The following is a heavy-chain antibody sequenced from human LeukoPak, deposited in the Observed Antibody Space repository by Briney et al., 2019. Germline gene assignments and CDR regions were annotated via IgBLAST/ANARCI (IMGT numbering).Heavy chain of an antibody. V-gene: IGHV4-59*01. J-gene: IGHJ3*02. Sequence: SETLSLTCTVSGGSMRSYYWSWLRQPPGKGLEWIGYIYYSGSTNYNPSLKSRVTISVDTSKNQFSLKLSSVTAADTAVYYCARGSGSYPLWAFDIWGQGTMVTVSS. CDR1: GGSMRSYY. CDR2: IYYSGST. D-gene: IGHD1-26*01. CDR3: ARGSGSYPLWAFDI.